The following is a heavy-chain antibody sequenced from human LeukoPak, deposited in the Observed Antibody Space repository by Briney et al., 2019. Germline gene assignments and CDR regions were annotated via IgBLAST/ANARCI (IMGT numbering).Heavy chain of an antibody. CDR1: GHTFTSYY. V-gene: IGHV1-18*04. CDR3: ARELKLRGGVPGY. Sequence: GASVKVSCKASGHTFTSYYMHWVRQAPGQGLEWMGWISAYNGNTNYAQKLQGRVTMTTDTSTSTAYMELRSLRSDDTAVYYCARELKLRGGVPGYWGQGTLVTVSS. D-gene: IGHD2-8*02. J-gene: IGHJ4*02. CDR2: ISAYNGNT.